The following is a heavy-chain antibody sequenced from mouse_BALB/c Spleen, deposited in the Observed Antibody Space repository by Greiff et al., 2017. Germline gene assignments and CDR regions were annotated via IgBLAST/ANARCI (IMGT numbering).Heavy chain of an antibody. CDR2: ISYDGSN. CDR3: ARGVIPAWFAY. J-gene: IGHJ3*01. V-gene: IGHV3-6*02. D-gene: IGHD2-13*01. Sequence: EVQRVESGPGLVKPSQSLSLTCSVTGYSITSGYYWNWIRQFPGNKLEWMGYISYDGSNNYNPSLKNRISITRDTSKNQFFLKLNSVTTEDTATYYCARGVIPAWFAYWGQGTLVTVSA. CDR1: GYSITSGYY.